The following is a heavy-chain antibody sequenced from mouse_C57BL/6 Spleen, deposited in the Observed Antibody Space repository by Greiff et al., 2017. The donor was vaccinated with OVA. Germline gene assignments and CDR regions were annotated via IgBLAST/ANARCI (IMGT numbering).Heavy chain of an antibody. V-gene: IGHV1-82*01. Sequence: VQLQESGPELVKPGASVKISCKASGYAFSSSWMNWVKQRPGKGLEWIGRIYPGDGDTNYNGKFKGKATLTADTSSSTAYMQLSSLTSEDSAVYFCARSGNSQTWFAYWGQGTLVTVSA. CDR2: IYPGDGDT. J-gene: IGHJ3*01. D-gene: IGHD2-1*01. CDR1: GYAFSSSW. CDR3: ARSGNSQTWFAY.